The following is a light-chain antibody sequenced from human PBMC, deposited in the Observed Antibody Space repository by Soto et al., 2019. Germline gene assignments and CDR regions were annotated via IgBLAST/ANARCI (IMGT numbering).Light chain of an antibody. CDR3: QQRSNWPGT. Sequence: IVMTQSPATLSVSPGERATLSCRASQSVGRSLAWYQQKPGQAPRLLMYGTSARATGIPATFSGSGSGTEFTLTISSLQSEDFAVYYCQQRSNWPGTFGQGTKVDIK. CDR2: GTS. V-gene: IGKV3-15*01. J-gene: IGKJ1*01. CDR1: QSVGRS.